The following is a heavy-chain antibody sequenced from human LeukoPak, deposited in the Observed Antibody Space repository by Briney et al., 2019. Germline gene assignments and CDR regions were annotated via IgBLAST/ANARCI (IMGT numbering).Heavy chain of an antibody. CDR1: GGSFSGYY. CDR2: INHSGST. CDR3: ARWAIAAGYSSSGCWFDP. V-gene: IGHV4-34*01. D-gene: IGHD6-6*01. Sequence: NPSETLSLTCAVYGGSFSGYYWSWIRQPPGKGLGWIGEINHSGSTNYNPSLKSRVTISVDTSKNQFSLKLSSVTPADTAVYYCARWAIAAGYSSSGCWFDPWGQGTLVTVSS. J-gene: IGHJ5*02.